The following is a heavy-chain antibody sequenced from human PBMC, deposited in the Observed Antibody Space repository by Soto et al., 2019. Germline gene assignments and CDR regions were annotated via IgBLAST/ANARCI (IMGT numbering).Heavy chain of an antibody. V-gene: IGHV5-51*01. CDR2: IYPGDSDT. J-gene: IGHJ6*02. CDR3: ARHLRREMATIVTSDYYYGMDV. D-gene: IGHD5-12*01. Sequence: GESLKISCKGSGYSFTSYWIGWVRQMPGKGLEWMGIIYPGDSDTRYSPSFQGQVTISADKSISTAYLQWSSLKASDTAMYYCARHLRREMATIVTSDYYYGMDVWGQGTTVTVSS. CDR1: GYSFTSYW.